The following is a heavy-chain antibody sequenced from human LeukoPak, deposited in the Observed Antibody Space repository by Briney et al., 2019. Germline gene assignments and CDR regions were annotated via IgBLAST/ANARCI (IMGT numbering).Heavy chain of an antibody. V-gene: IGHV3-7*01. D-gene: IGHD3-3*01. CDR3: ARYDFWSGYYYYYYYMDV. CDR1: GFTFSSYW. J-gene: IGHJ6*03. CDR2: IKQDGSEK. Sequence: GGSLRLSCAASGFTFSSYWMSWVRQAPGKGLEWVANIKQDGSEKYYVDPVKGRFTISRDNAKNSLYLQMNSLRAEDTAVYYCARYDFWSGYYYYYYYMDVWGKGTTVTVSS.